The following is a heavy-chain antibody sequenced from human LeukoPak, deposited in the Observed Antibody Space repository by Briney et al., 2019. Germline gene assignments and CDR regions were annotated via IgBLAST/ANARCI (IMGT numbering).Heavy chain of an antibody. D-gene: IGHD5-18*01. CDR3: ARGYGTFDC. CDR2: IYHSGST. V-gene: IGHV4-30-2*01. Sequence: PSETLSLTCAVCAGSLNSGGYSWSWIRQPPGKGLEWMGYIYHSGSTYYNPSLKSRVTMSVDRSKNHFSLKLNSVTAADTAVYYCARGYGTFDCWGQGILVTVSS. J-gene: IGHJ4*02. CDR1: AGSLNSGGYS.